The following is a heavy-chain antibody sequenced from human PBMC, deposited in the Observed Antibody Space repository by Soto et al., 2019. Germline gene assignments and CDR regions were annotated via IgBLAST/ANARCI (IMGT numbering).Heavy chain of an antibody. CDR3: ARDSKAAGDYYYYYGMDV. Sequence: PSQTLSLTCAISGDSVSSNSAAGNWIRQSTSRGLEWLGRTYYRSKWYNDYAVSVKSRITINPDTSKNQFSLQLNSVTPEDTAVYYCARDSKAAGDYYYYYGMDVWGQGTTVTVSS. D-gene: IGHD6-13*01. CDR1: GDSVSSNSAA. CDR2: TYYRSKWYN. V-gene: IGHV6-1*01. J-gene: IGHJ6*02.